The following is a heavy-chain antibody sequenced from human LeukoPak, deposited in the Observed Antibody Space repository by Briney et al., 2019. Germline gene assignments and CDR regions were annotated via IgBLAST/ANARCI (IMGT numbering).Heavy chain of an antibody. J-gene: IGHJ4*02. CDR1: GGSIINYY. Sequence: PSETLSLTCTVSGGSIINYYWSWIRQPPGKGLEWIGYIYYSGSTNYNPSLKSRVTISVDTSKNQFSLKLSSVTAADTAVYHCARSRGYFDYWGQGALVAVSS. CDR3: ARSRGYFDY. V-gene: IGHV4-59*08. D-gene: IGHD3-22*01. CDR2: IYYSGST.